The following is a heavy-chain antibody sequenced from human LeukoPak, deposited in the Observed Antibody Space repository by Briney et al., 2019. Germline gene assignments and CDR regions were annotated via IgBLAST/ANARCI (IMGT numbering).Heavy chain of an antibody. D-gene: IGHD6-13*01. CDR1: GGSISSYY. V-gene: IGHV4-59*01. CDR3: ARVFRGSSWCGDAFDI. Sequence: PSETLSLTCTVSGGSISSYYWSWIRQPPGKGLEWIGYIYYSGSTNYNPSLKSRVTISVDTSKNQFSLKLSSVTAADTAVYYCARVFRGSSWCGDAFDIWGQGTMVTVSS. CDR2: IYYSGST. J-gene: IGHJ3*02.